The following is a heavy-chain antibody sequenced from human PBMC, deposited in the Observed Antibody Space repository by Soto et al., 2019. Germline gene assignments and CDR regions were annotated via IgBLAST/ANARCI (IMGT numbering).Heavy chain of an antibody. V-gene: IGHV3-7*03. Sequence: GGSLRLSCAASGFTFSSYWMSWVRQAPGKGLEWVANIKQDGSEKYYVDSVKGRFTISRDNAKNSLYLQMNSLRAEDTAVYYCERDRKVRDYDFWSGYYPYWGQGTLVTVSS. D-gene: IGHD3-3*01. CDR2: IKQDGSEK. J-gene: IGHJ4*02. CDR1: GFTFSSYW. CDR3: ERDRKVRDYDFWSGYYPY.